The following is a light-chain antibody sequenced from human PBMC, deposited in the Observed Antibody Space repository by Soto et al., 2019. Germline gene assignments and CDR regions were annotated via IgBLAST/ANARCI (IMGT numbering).Light chain of an antibody. CDR1: NIGSRS. CDR2: DDR. J-gene: IGLJ3*02. Sequence: SYELTQPPSVSVAPGQTARITCGVDNIGSRSVHWYQQRPGQAPVLVVYDDRDRPSGIPARFSGSNSGNTATLTISRVEAGDEADFYCQVWISDHLVFGGGTK. CDR3: QVWISDHLV. V-gene: IGLV3-21*02.